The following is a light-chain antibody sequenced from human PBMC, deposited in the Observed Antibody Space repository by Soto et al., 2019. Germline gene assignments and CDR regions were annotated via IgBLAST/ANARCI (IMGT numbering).Light chain of an antibody. J-gene: IGKJ5*01. CDR3: QQATIFPIT. Sequence: IQMTQYPYSLSASVGDRVTITCGASQGIRTWLAWYQQKPGKAPKFLIYAASSLQSGVPSRFSGSGSGTDFTLTISCLRPEDFATYYCQQATIFPITFGQGGLLEI. V-gene: IGKV1D-12*01. CDR2: AAS. CDR1: QGIRTW.